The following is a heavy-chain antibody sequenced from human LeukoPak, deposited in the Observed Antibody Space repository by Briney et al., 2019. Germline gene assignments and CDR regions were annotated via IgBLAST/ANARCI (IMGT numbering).Heavy chain of an antibody. CDR3: SGQYSSSSVVDY. Sequence: GGSLRLSCAASGFSFSSYETNWVRQAPGKGLEWVSYISSSVSIMYSADSVKGRFTISRDNAKNSLYLQMNSLRAEDTAIYYCSGQYSSSSVVDYWGQGTLVAVSS. CDR1: GFSFSSYE. D-gene: IGHD6-6*01. V-gene: IGHV3-48*03. CDR2: ISSSVSIM. J-gene: IGHJ4*02.